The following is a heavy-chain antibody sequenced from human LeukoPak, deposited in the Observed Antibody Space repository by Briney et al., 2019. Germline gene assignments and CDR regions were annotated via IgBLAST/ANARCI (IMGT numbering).Heavy chain of an antibody. CDR2: IYTSGST. V-gene: IGHV4-4*07. CDR1: GGSLSSYY. D-gene: IGHD4-23*01. J-gene: IGHJ6*03. CDR3: ARDNGPAYYYGGYLADYYYYMDV. Sequence: PLETLSLTCTVSGGSLSSYYWSWIRQSAGQGLEWIGRIYTSGSTNYNPSLKSRVTMSVDTSKNQFSLTLSSVTAADTAVYYCARDNGPAYYYGGYLADYYYYMDVWGKGTTVTVSS.